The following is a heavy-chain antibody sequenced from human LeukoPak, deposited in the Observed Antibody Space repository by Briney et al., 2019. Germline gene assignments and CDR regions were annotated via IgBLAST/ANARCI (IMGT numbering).Heavy chain of an antibody. D-gene: IGHD6-19*01. CDR3: ARCSSGWYGVIDY. V-gene: IGHV3-7*01. J-gene: IGHJ4*02. CDR1: GFTFSSYW. Sequence: GGSLRLSCAASGFTFSSYWMSWVRQAPGKGLEWVANIKQDGSEKYYVDSVKGRFTISRDNAKNSLYLQMNSLRAEDTAVYYCARCSSGWYGVIDYWGQGTLVTVSS. CDR2: IKQDGSEK.